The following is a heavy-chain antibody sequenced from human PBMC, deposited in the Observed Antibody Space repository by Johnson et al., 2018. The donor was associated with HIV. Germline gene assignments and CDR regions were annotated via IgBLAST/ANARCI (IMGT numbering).Heavy chain of an antibody. Sequence: QVQLVESGGGLVKPGGSLRVSCAASGFTFSSYAMHWVRQAPGKGLEWVAVISYDGSDKYYADSVKGRFTISRDNSKNTLYLQMNSLRAEDTAVYYCVRGLDIWGQGTMVTVSS. V-gene: IGHV3-30*04. CDR2: ISYDGSDK. CDR1: GFTFSSYA. CDR3: VRGLDI. J-gene: IGHJ3*02.